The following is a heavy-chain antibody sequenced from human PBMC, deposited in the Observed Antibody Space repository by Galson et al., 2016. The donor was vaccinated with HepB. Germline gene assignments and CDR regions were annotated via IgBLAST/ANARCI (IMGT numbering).Heavy chain of an antibody. D-gene: IGHD2-2*01. Sequence: SLRLSCAASGFTFSSYGMHWVRQAPGKGLEWVAFISYDGSNKKYADSVKGRFTISRDNSKKTLDLQMNSLRAEDTAVYYCAKDGRIYCSSASCHDHFHYWGHGTLVTVSS. CDR2: ISYDGSNK. CDR3: AKDGRIYCSSASCHDHFHY. CDR1: GFTFSSYG. V-gene: IGHV3-30*18. J-gene: IGHJ4*01.